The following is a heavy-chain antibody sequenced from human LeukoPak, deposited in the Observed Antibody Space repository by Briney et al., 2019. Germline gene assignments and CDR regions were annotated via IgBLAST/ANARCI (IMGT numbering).Heavy chain of an antibody. CDR3: ARSDLGGEGTMVRGVNYYYYGMDV. D-gene: IGHD3-10*01. Sequence: GGSLRLSCAASGFTVSSNYMSWVRQAPGKGLEWVSVIYSGGSTYYADSAKGRFTISRDNSKNTLYLQMNSLRAEDTAVYYCARSDLGGEGTMVRGVNYYYYGMDVWGQGTTVTVSS. CDR2: IYSGGST. V-gene: IGHV3-66*01. CDR1: GFTVSSNY. J-gene: IGHJ6*02.